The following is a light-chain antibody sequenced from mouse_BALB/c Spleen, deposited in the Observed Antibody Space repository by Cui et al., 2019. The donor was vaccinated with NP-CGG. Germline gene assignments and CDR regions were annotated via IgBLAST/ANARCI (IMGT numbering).Light chain of an antibody. CDR1: TGAVTTSNY. Sequence: QAVVAQESALTTSPGETVTITCRSSTGAVTTSNYANWVQERPDRLFTGLMGGTNNRTPGVPAKFSGSLIGDKAALTITGAQTEDEAIYFCALWYSNHWVFGGGTKLTVL. J-gene: IGLJ1*01. CDR3: ALWYSNHWV. V-gene: IGLV1*01. CDR2: GTN.